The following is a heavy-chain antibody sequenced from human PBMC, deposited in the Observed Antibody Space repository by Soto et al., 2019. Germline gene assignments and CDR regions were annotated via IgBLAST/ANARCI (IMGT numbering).Heavy chain of an antibody. CDR2: ISYDGNNK. Sequence: QVQLVESGGGVVQPGNSLRLSCAGSGFPFSAEAMHWVRQAAGKGLEWVAAISYDGNNKNHADSVKGRFTVSRDNSKNTLYLQIYSLRPEDTAVYYCARDYSSGWCLDYWGQGSLVTVSS. D-gene: IGHD6-13*01. V-gene: IGHV3-30-3*01. J-gene: IGHJ4*02. CDR3: ARDYSSGWCLDY. CDR1: GFPFSAEA.